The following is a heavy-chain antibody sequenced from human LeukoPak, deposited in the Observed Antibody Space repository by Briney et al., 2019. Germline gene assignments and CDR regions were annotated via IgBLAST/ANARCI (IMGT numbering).Heavy chain of an antibody. J-gene: IGHJ5*01. V-gene: IGHV4-4*07. CDR3: VRDPTTVTTIFDL. Sequence: SETLSLTCTVSGDSIGAYYWSWIRQPAGKGLEWIGRIYKSMYSGGSTDYNPSLKSRVTMSVDTSKNQLSLKLSSLTAADTAVYYCVRDPTTVTTIFDLWGQGTLVTVSP. CDR2: IYKSMYSGGST. D-gene: IGHD4-17*01. CDR1: GDSIGAYY.